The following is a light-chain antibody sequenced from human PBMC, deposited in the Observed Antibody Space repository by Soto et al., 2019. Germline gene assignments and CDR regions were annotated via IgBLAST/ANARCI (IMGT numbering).Light chain of an antibody. V-gene: IGKV3-15*01. CDR3: QHYSNWPPT. J-gene: IGKJ3*01. CDR1: ESVHRN. Sequence: EVVMTQSPGTLSVSPGERVTLSCRASESVHRNLAWSHQKPGQGPSLLIYYASTRATAVPDRFTGSGSGTDFTLTISSLQSEDFGVYHCQHYSNWPPTFGPGTKVEIK. CDR2: YAS.